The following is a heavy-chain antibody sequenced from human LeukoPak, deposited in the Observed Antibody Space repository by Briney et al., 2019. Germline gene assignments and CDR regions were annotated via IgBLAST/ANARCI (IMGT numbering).Heavy chain of an antibody. D-gene: IGHD3-9*01. J-gene: IGHJ4*02. CDR3: AKASSPYYDILTGYLVV. CDR1: GFTFDDYA. CDR2: ISWNSGSI. Sequence: PGRSLRFSCAASGFTFDDYAMHWVRQAPGKGLEWVSGISWNSGSIGYADSVKGRFTISRDNAKNSLYLQMNSLRAEDTALYYCAKASSPYYDILTGYLVVWGQGTLVTVSS. V-gene: IGHV3-9*01.